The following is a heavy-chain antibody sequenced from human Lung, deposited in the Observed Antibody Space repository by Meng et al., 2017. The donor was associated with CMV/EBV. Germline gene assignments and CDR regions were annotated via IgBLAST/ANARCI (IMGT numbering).Heavy chain of an antibody. CDR2: IYRSGST. D-gene: IGHD1-26*01. CDR3: AKEWQDATTAQFAY. V-gene: IGHV4-4*02. J-gene: IGHJ4*02. CDR1: GVSISTDNW. Sequence: DDGVSISTDNWWSWDRQRTGKGREWSGEIYRSGSTSYSPSLKSRVTISIDRSENQFSLRLTSVTAADTAVYYGAKEWQDATTAQFAYWGQGTLVTVSS.